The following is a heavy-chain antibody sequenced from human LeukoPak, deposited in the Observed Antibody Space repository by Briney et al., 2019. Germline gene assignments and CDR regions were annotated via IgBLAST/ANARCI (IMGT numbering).Heavy chain of an antibody. D-gene: IGHD3-9*01. Sequence: PSETLSLTCTVSGGSISSYYWSWIRQPPGKGLEWIGYIYYSGSTNYNPSLKSRVTISVDTSKNQFSLKLNSVTAADTAVYYCARTYYDILTGYSGGTTFDYWGQGTLVTVSS. J-gene: IGHJ4*02. CDR2: IYYSGST. CDR3: ARTYYDILTGYSGGTTFDY. CDR1: GGSISSYY. V-gene: IGHV4-59*08.